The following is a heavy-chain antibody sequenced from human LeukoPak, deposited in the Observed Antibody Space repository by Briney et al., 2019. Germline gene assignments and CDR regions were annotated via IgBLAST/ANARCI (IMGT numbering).Heavy chain of an antibody. Sequence: GGSLRLSCAASGFTFSSYSMNWVRQAPGKGLEWVSYISSSSSTIYYADSVKGRFTISRDNAKKSLYLQMNSLRVEDTAVYYCVRDWGVYYYDVSGYYPFDYWGQGVLVTVSS. J-gene: IGHJ4*02. CDR1: GFTFSSYS. CDR3: VRDWGVYYYDVSGYYPFDY. CDR2: ISSSSSTI. D-gene: IGHD3-22*01. V-gene: IGHV3-48*04.